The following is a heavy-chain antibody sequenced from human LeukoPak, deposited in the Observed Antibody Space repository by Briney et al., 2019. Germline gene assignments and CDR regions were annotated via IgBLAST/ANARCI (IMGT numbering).Heavy chain of an antibody. D-gene: IGHD5-18*01. J-gene: IGHJ6*02. CDR3: ARLTGYSSPYYYYGMDV. V-gene: IGHV5-51*01. CDR1: GYSFTSYW. CDR2: IYPGDSDT. Sequence: GESLKISCKGSGYSFTSYWIAWVRQMPGKGLEWMGVIYPGDSDTRYSPSFQGQVTISADTSIRTAYLQLSSLKASDTAIYYCARLTGYSSPYYYYGMDVWGQGTTVTVSS.